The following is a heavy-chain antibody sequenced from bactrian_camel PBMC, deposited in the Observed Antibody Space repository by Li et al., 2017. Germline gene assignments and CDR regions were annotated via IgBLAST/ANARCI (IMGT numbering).Heavy chain of an antibody. J-gene: IGHJ4*01. CDR2: IDTGDGST. CDR1: GYTFNTY. Sequence: DVQLVESGGGSALAGGSHRLSCAASGYTFNTYSWFRQAPGQEREGVAAIDTGDGSTYYLNSVEGRFTISHDNAKNTLYLQMNSLKPEDTTIYYCAAAMGLPDLLRGGYLSARSYNYWGRGTQVTVS. D-gene: IGHD3*01. V-gene: IGHV3S31*01. CDR3: AAAMGLPDLLRGGYLSARSYNY.